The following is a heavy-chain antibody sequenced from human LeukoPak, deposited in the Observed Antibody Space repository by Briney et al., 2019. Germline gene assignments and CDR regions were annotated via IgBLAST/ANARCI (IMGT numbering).Heavy chain of an antibody. V-gene: IGHV1-2*02. CDR3: ARDKQLDWAHYYYYMDV. CDR1: GYPFTDYY. J-gene: IGHJ6*03. D-gene: IGHD1-1*01. CDR2: INPDSGGT. Sequence: ASVKVSCKASGYPFTDYYIHWVRQAPGQGLEWMGWINPDSGGTNYAQKFQGRVTMTRDTSISTAYMELSRLGSDDTAVYYCARDKQLDWAHYYYYMDVWGKGTTVTVS.